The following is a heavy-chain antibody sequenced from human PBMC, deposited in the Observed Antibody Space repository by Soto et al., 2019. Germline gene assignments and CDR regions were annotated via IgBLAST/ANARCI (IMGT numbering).Heavy chain of an antibody. D-gene: IGHD6-13*01. Sequence: ASVKVSCKASGYTFTSYDINWVRQATGQGLEWMGWMNPNSGNTGYAQKFQGRVTMTRNTSISTAYMELGSLRSEDTAVYYCARGVDSSSWYVWFDPWGQGTLVTVSS. V-gene: IGHV1-8*01. J-gene: IGHJ5*02. CDR1: GYTFTSYD. CDR2: MNPNSGNT. CDR3: ARGVDSSSWYVWFDP.